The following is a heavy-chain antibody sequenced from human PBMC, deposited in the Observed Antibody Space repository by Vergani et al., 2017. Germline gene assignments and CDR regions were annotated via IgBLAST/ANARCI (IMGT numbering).Heavy chain of an antibody. CDR1: GGSMSGYY. CDR2: IYYSGST. V-gene: IGHV4-59*01. J-gene: IGHJ6*02. D-gene: IGHD3-16*01. Sequence: QVRLQESGPGLVKPSETLSLTCSVSGGSMSGYYWSWIRQPPGKGLEWIGYIYYSGSTNYNPSLKSRVTISVDTSKNQFSLKLSSVTAADTAVYYCVGAQGGDVPHDKRGYFFYGMDVWGQGTTVTVSS. CDR3: VGAQGGDVPHDKRGYFFYGMDV.